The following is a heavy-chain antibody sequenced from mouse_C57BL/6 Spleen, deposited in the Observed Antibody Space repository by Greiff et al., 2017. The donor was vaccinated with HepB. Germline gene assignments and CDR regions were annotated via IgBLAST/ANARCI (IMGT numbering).Heavy chain of an antibody. V-gene: IGHV1-26*01. D-gene: IGHD1-1*01. CDR1: GYTFTDYY. Sequence: EVQLQQSGPELVKPGASVKISCKASGYTFTDYYMNWVKQSHGKSLEWIGDINPNNSGTSYNQKFKGKATLTVDKSSSTAYMELRSLTSEDSAVYYCARSGYGSSYDAMDYWGQGTSVTVSS. CDR3: ARSGYGSSYDAMDY. CDR2: INPNNSGT. J-gene: IGHJ4*01.